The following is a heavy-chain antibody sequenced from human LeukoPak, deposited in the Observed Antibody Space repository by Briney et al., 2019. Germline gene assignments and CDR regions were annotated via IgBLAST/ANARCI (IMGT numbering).Heavy chain of an antibody. CDR1: GGSLSNYY. Sequence: SQTLSLTCTVSGGSLSNYYWSWIRQPPGKGLEWIGYIYYSGSTNYNPSLKSRVTISVDTSKNQFSLKLSSVTAADTAVYYCATQLGFSYFDAFDIWGQGTMVTVSS. D-gene: IGHD7-27*01. J-gene: IGHJ3*02. CDR2: IYYSGST. CDR3: ATQLGFSYFDAFDI. V-gene: IGHV4-59*08.